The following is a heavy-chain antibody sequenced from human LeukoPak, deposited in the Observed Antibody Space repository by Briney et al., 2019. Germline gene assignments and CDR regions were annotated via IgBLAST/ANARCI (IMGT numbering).Heavy chain of an antibody. D-gene: IGHD6-19*01. J-gene: IGHJ4*02. V-gene: IGHV4-34*01. CDR3: ARDHGGWYSRLNYFDY. Sequence: SETLSLTCAVYGGSFSGYYWSWIRQPPGKGLEWIGEINHSGSTNYNPSLKSRVTISVDTSKNQFSLKLSSVTAADTAVYYCARDHGGWYSRLNYFDYWGQGTLVTVTS. CDR2: INHSGST. CDR1: GGSFSGYY.